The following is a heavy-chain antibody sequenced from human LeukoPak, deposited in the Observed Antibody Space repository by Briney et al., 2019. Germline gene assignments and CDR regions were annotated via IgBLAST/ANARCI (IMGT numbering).Heavy chain of an antibody. D-gene: IGHD1-14*01. CDR1: GFTVITND. V-gene: IGHV3-53*01. CDR2: LYSDGNT. Sequence: GGSLRLSCAVSGFTVITNDMTWVRQAPGKGLEWVSVLYSDGNTKYADSVQGRFTISRDNSKNTLYLEMNSLSPDDTAVYYCARGVEPLAANTLAYWVQGTLVTVSS. CDR3: ARGVEPLAANTLAY. J-gene: IGHJ4*02.